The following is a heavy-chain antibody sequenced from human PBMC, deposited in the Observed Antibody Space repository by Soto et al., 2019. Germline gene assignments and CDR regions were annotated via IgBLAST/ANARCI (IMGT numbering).Heavy chain of an antibody. J-gene: IGHJ3*01. V-gene: IGHV2-26*01. D-gene: IGHD5-18*01. CDR3: ARIIDTSMVLDL. CDR1: GFSLNNERMG. Sequence: QVTLKESGPVLVKPTETLTLTCTVAGFSLNNERMGVSWIRQPPGKALEWLAQIFSNDEKSYSTSLKSRLTISKDTSKRQVVLTMTNMDPVDTATYYCARIIDTSMVLDLWGHGTMVTVSS. CDR2: IFSNDEK.